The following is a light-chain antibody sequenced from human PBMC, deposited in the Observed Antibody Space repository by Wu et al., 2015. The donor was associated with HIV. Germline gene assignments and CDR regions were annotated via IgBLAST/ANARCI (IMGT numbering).Light chain of an antibody. J-gene: IGKJ4*01. CDR1: QTISHW. CDR3: QQYNSYSVT. CDR2: KAS. V-gene: IGKV1-5*03. Sequence: DIKMTQSPSTLSASVGDRVIITCRASQTISHWLAWYQQKPGKAPKLLIYKASNLENGVPSRFSGSGSGTESTLTISSLQPDDFATYYCQQYNSYSVTFGGGTKVEIK.